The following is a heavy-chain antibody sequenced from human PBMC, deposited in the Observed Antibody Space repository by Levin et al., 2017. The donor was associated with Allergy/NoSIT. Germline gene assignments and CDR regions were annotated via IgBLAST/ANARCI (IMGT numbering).Heavy chain of an antibody. CDR2: INPSGGST. CDR3: ARLSVLRFLEWPMIDY. CDR1: GYTFTSYY. Sequence: ASVKVSCKASGYTFTSYYMHWVRQAPGQGLEWMGIINPSGGSTSYAQKFQGRVTMTRDTSTSTVYMELSSLRSEDTAVYYCARLSVLRFLEWPMIDYWGQGTLVTVSS. J-gene: IGHJ4*02. D-gene: IGHD3-3*01. V-gene: IGHV1-46*01.